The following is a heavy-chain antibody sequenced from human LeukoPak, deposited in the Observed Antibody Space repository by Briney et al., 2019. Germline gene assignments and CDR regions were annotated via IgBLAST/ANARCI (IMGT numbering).Heavy chain of an antibody. Sequence: SETLSLTCTVSGGSISSSSYYWGWIRQPPGKGLEWIGEINHSGSTNYNPSLKSRVTISVDTSKNQFSLKLSSVTAADTAVYYCARVGYCSSTSCYQRGNWFDPWGQGTLVTVSS. D-gene: IGHD2-2*03. J-gene: IGHJ5*02. CDR2: INHSGST. CDR1: GGSISSSSYY. V-gene: IGHV4-39*07. CDR3: ARVGYCSSTSCYQRGNWFDP.